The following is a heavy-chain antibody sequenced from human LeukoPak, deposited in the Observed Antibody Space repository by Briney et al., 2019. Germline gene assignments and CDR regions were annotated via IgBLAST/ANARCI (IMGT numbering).Heavy chain of an antibody. J-gene: IGHJ4*02. D-gene: IGHD1-26*01. CDR3: ARSSGSYPWLLVR. V-gene: IGHV4-59*01. CDR2: IYYSGST. CDR1: GGCISSNY. Sequence: SETLSLTGTVSGGCISSNYWSWIRQPPGKGLEWIGYIYYSGSTNYNPSLKSRVTISVDTSKNQFSLKLSSVTAADTAVYYCARSSGSYPWLLVRWGQGTLVTVSS.